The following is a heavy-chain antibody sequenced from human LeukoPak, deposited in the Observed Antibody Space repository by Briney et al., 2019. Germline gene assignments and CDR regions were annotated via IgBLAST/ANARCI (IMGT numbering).Heavy chain of an antibody. D-gene: IGHD4-23*01. CDR2: INSDGSST. CDR3: ARWNGGGPFDY. Sequence: PGGSLRLSCAASGFTFSGFRMHWVRHAPGKGLAWVSRINSDGSSTTYADSVKGRFTISRDNANNTPYLQMNSLRAEDTAVYYCARWNGGGPFDYWGQGTLVTVSS. J-gene: IGHJ4*02. V-gene: IGHV3-74*01. CDR1: GFTFSGFR.